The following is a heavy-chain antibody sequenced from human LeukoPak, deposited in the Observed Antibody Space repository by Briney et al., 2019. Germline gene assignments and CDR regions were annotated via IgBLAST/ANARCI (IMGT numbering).Heavy chain of an antibody. CDR1: GFTFDDYA. CDR2: ISWNSGSI. J-gene: IGHJ6*02. CDR3: AKDISRRWFGGDWYYYGMDV. Sequence: GGSLRLSCAASGFTFDDYAMHWVRQAPGKGLEWVSGISWNSGSIGYADSVKGRFTISRDNAKNSLYLQMNSLSAEDTALYYCAKDISRRWFGGDWYYYGMDVWGQGTTVTVSS. D-gene: IGHD3-10*01. V-gene: IGHV3-9*01.